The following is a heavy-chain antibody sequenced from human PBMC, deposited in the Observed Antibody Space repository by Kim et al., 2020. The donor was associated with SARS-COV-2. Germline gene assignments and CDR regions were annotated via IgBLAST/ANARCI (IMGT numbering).Heavy chain of an antibody. Sequence: GGSLRLSCAASGFTFSSYDMHWVRQATGKGLEWVSGIGTAGDTYYSGSVKGRFTISRENAKNSLYLQMNSLRAGDTAVYYCAREGGGMDVWGQGTTVTVS. V-gene: IGHV3-13*04. CDR2: IGTAGDT. J-gene: IGHJ6*02. D-gene: IGHD1-26*01. CDR1: GFTFSSYD. CDR3: AREGGGMDV.